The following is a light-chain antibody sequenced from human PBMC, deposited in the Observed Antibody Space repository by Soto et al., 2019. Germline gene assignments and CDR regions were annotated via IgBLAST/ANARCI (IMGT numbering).Light chain of an antibody. V-gene: IGKV1-5*03. CDR2: KAS. CDR1: QTISSW. Sequence: DIQMTQSPSTLSGSLLDRVSIXGRASQTISSWLAWYQQKPGEAPNLLIYKASYLQSGVPSRFSGSGSGTEFTLTISSLQPDDSATYYCQQYNVQWTFGQGTKVDIK. J-gene: IGKJ1*01. CDR3: QQYNVQWT.